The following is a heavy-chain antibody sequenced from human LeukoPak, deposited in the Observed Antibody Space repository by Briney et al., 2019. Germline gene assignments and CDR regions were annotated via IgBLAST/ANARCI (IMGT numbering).Heavy chain of an antibody. V-gene: IGHV3-23*01. CDR2: ISGSGGST. D-gene: IGHD3-16*01. CDR3: AKGRYYFDY. J-gene: IGHJ4*02. Sequence: GGSLRLSCAASGFTFTSFAMTWVRQAPGKGLEWVSAISGSGGSTYYADSVKGRFTISRDNSKNTLYLQMNSLRAEDTAVYYCAKGRYYFDYWGQGTLVTVSS. CDR1: GFTFTSFA.